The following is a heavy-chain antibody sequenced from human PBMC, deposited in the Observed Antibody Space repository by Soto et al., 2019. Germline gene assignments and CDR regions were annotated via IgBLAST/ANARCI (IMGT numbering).Heavy chain of an antibody. Sequence: ASVKVSCKASGYTFTSYGISWVRQAPGQGLEWMGWISAYNGNTNYAQKLQGRVTMTTDTSTSTAYMELRSLRSDDTAVYYCARDGTGVVVTAIPLYYYYGMDVWGQGTTVTVSS. D-gene: IGHD2-21*02. CDR1: GYTFTSYG. V-gene: IGHV1-18*01. CDR3: ARDGTGVVVTAIPLYYYYGMDV. J-gene: IGHJ6*02. CDR2: ISAYNGNT.